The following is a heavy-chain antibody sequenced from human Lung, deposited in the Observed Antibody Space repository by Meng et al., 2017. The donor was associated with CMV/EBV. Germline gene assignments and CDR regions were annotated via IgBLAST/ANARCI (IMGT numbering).Heavy chain of an antibody. J-gene: IGHJ5*02. V-gene: IGHV4-31*02. CDR2: IHSSGST. CDR1: GGRIIRGGYY. D-gene: IGHD3-10*01. CDR3: ARASYGSGSPLGESWFDP. Sequence: QVPLEGSGPGLVKLYPSLSCHLNVLGGRIIRGGYYWSRIRQHPGKGLEWIGYIHSSGSTYYNPSLRSRLTISVDTSKNQFSLKLSSVTAADTAVYYCARASYGSGSPLGESWFDPWGQGTLVTVSS.